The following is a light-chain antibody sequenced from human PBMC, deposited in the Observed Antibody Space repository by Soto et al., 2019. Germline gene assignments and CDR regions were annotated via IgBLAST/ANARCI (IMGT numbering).Light chain of an antibody. CDR3: AALDDSLNGLV. V-gene: IGLV1-44*01. Sequence: QSVLTQPPSASGTPGQRVTISWSGSSSNIGSNTANWYQQLPGTAPKLLLYSNNQRTSGGPDRFSGSKAGTSASLAISGLQSEDEADYYCAALDDSLNGLVFGTGTTLTVL. J-gene: IGLJ1*01. CDR2: SNN. CDR1: SSNIGSNT.